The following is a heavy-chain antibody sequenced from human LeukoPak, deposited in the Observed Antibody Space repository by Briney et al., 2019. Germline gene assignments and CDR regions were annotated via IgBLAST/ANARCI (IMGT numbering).Heavy chain of an antibody. CDR3: ARGYDIWENDY. Sequence: GGSLRLSCAASGFAFTDYSMNWVRQAPGKGLEWVSYISSSSSTIYYADSVKGRFTISRDNAKNSLYLQMNSLRAEDTAVYYCARGYDIWENDYWGQGTLVTVSS. D-gene: IGHD3-9*01. CDR2: ISSSSSTI. CDR1: GFAFTDYS. J-gene: IGHJ4*02. V-gene: IGHV3-48*01.